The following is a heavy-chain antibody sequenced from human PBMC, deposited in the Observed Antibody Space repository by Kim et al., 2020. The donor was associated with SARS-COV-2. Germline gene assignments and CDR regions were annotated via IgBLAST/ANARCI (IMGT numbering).Heavy chain of an antibody. Sequence: GGSLRLSCAASGFTVSRNYMSWVRLAPGKGLEGVSVIFSGGSTCYADSVKDRFTISRDIFKSTLYLQMNSLRAEDTAVYYCAGGGTSYFYGMDVWGQGTTVTVSS. V-gene: IGHV3-66*01. J-gene: IGHJ6*02. D-gene: IGHD1-26*01. CDR1: GFTVSRNY. CDR2: IFSGGST. CDR3: AGGGTSYFYGMDV.